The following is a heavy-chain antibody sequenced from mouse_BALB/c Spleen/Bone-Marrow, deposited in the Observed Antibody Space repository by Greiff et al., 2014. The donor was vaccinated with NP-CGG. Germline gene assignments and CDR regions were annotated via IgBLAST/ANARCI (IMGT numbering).Heavy chain of an antibody. V-gene: IGHV1-69*02. D-gene: IGHD2-3*01. CDR3: TREGYYDGSYLAY. Sequence: QVQLQQSGAELVRPGASVKLSCKASGYTFTSYWINWVKQRPGQGLEWIGNIYPSDSYTNYNQKFKDKATLTVDKSSSTAYMQMSSLTSEDSAFYYYTREGYYDGSYLAYWGQGTPLTVSA. CDR2: IYPSDSYT. J-gene: IGHJ2*01. CDR1: GYTFTSYW.